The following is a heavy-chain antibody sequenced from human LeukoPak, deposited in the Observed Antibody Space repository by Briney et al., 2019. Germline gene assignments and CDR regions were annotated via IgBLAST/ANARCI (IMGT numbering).Heavy chain of an antibody. D-gene: IGHD1-26*01. CDR2: IYYSGST. J-gene: IGHJ3*02. Sequence: SETLSLTCTVSGGSISSSSYYWGWIRQPPGKGLEWIGSIYYSGSTYYNPSLKSRVTISVDTSKNQFSLKLSSVTAADTAVYYCARQSGSYYMNAFDIWGQGTMVPVSS. CDR1: GGSISSSSYY. V-gene: IGHV4-39*01. CDR3: ARQSGSYYMNAFDI.